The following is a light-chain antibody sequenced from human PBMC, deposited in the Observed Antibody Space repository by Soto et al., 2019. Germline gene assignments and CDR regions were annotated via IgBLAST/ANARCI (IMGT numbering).Light chain of an antibody. CDR2: LGS. CDR1: QSLLHSNGYTY. V-gene: IGKV2-28*01. Sequence: DIVMTQSPLSLPVTPGEPASISCRSSQSLLHSNGYTYLEWYLQKPGQSPQLLIYLGSNRASGVPDRCSGSGSGTDFTLKISRVEAEDVGVYYCMQAVQTLTFGGGTKVEIK. CDR3: MQAVQTLT. J-gene: IGKJ4*01.